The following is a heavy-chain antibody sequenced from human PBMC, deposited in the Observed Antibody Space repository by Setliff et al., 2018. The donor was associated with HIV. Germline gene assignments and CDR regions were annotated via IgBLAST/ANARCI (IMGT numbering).Heavy chain of an antibody. D-gene: IGHD5-12*01. CDR2: IIPIFDTT. J-gene: IGHJ6*03. CDR1: GGTFSGYG. V-gene: IGHV1-69*13. Sequence: SVKVSCKASGGTFSGYGISWVRQAPGQGLEWMGGIIPIFDTTNYAQKFQGRVTITADESTSTAYMELSSLRSEDTAVYYCAKGPLYSGYDLDYYCYYMDVWCKGTTVTVSS. CDR3: AKGPLYSGYDLDYYCYYMDV.